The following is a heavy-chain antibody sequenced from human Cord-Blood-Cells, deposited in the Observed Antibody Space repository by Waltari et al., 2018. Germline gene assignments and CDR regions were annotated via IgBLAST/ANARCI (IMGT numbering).Heavy chain of an antibody. CDR1: GGTFSSYA. J-gene: IGHJ4*02. CDR2: VNPICGTA. V-gene: IGHV1-69*01. Sequence: VQLVQSGAEVKKPGSSVKVSCKASGGTFSSYAISWVRQAPGQGLEWMGGVNPICGTANYAQKFQGRVTITADEATSTAYMELSSLRSEDTAVYYCARDYYGGNYYFDYWGQGTLVTVSS. D-gene: IGHD4-17*01. CDR3: ARDYYGGNYYFDY.